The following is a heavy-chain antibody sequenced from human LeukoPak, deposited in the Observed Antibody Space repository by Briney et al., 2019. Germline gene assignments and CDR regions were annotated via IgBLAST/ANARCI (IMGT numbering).Heavy chain of an antibody. Sequence: GGSLRFSCAASGFTVSSNYMSWVRQAPGKGLEWVSVIYSGGSTYYADSVKGRFTISRDNSKNTLYLQMNSLRAEDTAVYYCARAGGAYYYDSSGDDAFDIWAKGQWSPSPQ. CDR3: ARAGGAYYYDSSGDDAFDI. J-gene: IGHJ3*02. CDR1: GFTVSSNY. D-gene: IGHD3-22*01. CDR2: IYSGGST. V-gene: IGHV3-53*01.